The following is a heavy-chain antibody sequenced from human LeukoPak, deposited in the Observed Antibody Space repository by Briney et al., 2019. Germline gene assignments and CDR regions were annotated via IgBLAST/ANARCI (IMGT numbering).Heavy chain of an antibody. CDR2: VKQDESEK. CDR1: GISFSDYW. CDR3: ARNRGYRDY. D-gene: IGHD6-13*01. J-gene: IGHJ4*02. V-gene: IGHV3-7*01. Sequence: GGSLRLSCAASGISFSDYWMSWVRQAPGKGLGWVANVKQDESEKYFLDSVKGRFTISRDNAKNSVYLQMNSLRVEDTAVYYCARNRGYRDYWGQGTLVTVSS.